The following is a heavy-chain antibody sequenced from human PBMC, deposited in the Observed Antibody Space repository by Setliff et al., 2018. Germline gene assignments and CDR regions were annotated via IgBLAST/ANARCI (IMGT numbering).Heavy chain of an antibody. CDR2: INYSGSS. CDR3: ARHLSYSGETMDV. D-gene: IGHD5-12*01. CDR1: GGSISSSIYY. J-gene: IGHJ6*03. Sequence: SETLSLTCSVSGGSISSSIYYWGWIRQPPGKGLEWIGNINYSGSSYYNPSLKSRVTISVDTSKKYFFLNLTSVTAADTAVYYCARHLSYSGETMDVWGKGTTVTVSS. V-gene: IGHV4-39*01.